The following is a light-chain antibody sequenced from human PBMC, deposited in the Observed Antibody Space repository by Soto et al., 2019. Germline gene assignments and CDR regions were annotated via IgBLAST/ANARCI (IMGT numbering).Light chain of an antibody. Sequence: SVGEEGTITCRASQSIRNDLAWVQQKPGKAPKRLIYAASNLQSGVPSRFSGSGSGTDFTLTISSLQPEDFATYCCLQHNNYPPTFGQGTKVDI. CDR2: AAS. CDR1: QSIRND. CDR3: LQHNNYPPT. V-gene: IGKV1-17*01. J-gene: IGKJ1*01.